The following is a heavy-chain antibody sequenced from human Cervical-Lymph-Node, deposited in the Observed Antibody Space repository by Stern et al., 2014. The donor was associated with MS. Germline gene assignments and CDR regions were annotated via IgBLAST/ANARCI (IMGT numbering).Heavy chain of an antibody. Sequence: QVQLVQSGAEVKRPGSSVNVSCKASGGTFSSYTFSWVRQAPGQGLEWMGRIIPILGIATYAQRFQGRVTITADKITSTAYMELSSLRSEDTAMYYCARDRATNSGSYPDYWGQGTLVTVSS. J-gene: IGHJ4*02. D-gene: IGHD1-26*01. CDR2: IIPILGIA. CDR1: GGTFSSYT. V-gene: IGHV1-69*09. CDR3: ARDRATNSGSYPDY.